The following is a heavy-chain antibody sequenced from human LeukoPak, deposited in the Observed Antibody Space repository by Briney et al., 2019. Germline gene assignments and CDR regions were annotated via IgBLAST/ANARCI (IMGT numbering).Heavy chain of an antibody. CDR1: VVTFSNYA. J-gene: IGHJ4*02. V-gene: IGHV3-33*01. CDR2: IWYDGSKK. CDR3: ARAGTAMASPLFDY. D-gene: IGHD5-18*01. Sequence: GGSLRLSCAASVVTFSNYAMHWVRQALGKGLEWVAVIWYDGSKKYYADSVKGRFTISRDNSKNTLYLQMNSLRAEDTAVYYCARAGTAMASPLFDYWGQGTLVTVSS.